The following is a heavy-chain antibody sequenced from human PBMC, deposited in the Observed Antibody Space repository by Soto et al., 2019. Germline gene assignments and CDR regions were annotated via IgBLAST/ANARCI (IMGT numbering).Heavy chain of an antibody. V-gene: IGHV3-48*02. CDR1: GFTFSSYS. CDR3: TRERQWLDY. CDR2: SSSSSSTI. Sequence: GGSLRLSCAASGFTFSSYSMNWVRQGPGKGLEWGSYSSSSSSTIYYADSVKGRFTISRDNAKNALYLQINSLRDEDTAVYYCTRERQWLDYWGQGTLVTVSS. J-gene: IGHJ4*02. D-gene: IGHD6-19*01.